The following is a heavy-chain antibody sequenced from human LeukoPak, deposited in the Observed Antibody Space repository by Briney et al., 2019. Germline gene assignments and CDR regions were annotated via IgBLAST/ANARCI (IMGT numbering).Heavy chain of an antibody. J-gene: IGHJ4*02. CDR3: ATGPYSYGYFGRDY. Sequence: GASVKVSCKASGYTFTNYYMHWVRQAPGKGLEWMGGFDPEDGETIYAQKFQGRVTMTEDTSTDTAYMELSSLRSEDTAVYYCATGPYSYGYFGRDYWGQGTLVTVSS. D-gene: IGHD5-18*01. CDR2: FDPEDGET. CDR1: GYTFTNYY. V-gene: IGHV1-24*01.